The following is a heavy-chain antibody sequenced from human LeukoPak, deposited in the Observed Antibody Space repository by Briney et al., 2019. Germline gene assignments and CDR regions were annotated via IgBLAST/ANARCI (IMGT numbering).Heavy chain of an antibody. CDR3: AKDNRGYSLYFDY. CDR1: GFTFSSYA. V-gene: IGHV3-23*01. Sequence: GGSLRLSCAASGFTFSSYAMSWVRQAPGKGPEWVSAISGSGGSTYYADSVKGRFTISRDNSKNTLYLQMNSLRAEDTAVYYCAKDNRGYSLYFDYWGQGTLVTVSS. CDR2: ISGSGGST. J-gene: IGHJ4*02. D-gene: IGHD5-18*01.